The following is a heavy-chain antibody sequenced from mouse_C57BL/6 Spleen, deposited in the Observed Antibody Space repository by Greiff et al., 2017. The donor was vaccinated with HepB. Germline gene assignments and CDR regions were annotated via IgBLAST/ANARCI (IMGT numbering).Heavy chain of an antibody. CDR3: ARDSTYWYFDV. D-gene: IGHD1-1*01. Sequence: EVMLVESEGGLVQPGSSMKLSSTASGFTFSDYYMAWVRQVPEKGLEWVANINYDGSSTYYLDSLKSRFIISRDNAKNILYLQMSSLKSEDTATYYCARDSTYWYFDVWGTGTTVTVSS. CDR1: GFTFSDYY. V-gene: IGHV5-16*01. CDR2: INYDGSST. J-gene: IGHJ1*03.